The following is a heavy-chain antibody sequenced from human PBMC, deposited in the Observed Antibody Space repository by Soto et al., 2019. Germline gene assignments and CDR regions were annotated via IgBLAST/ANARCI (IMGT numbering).Heavy chain of an antibody. Sequence: QVQLVESGGGVVQPGRSLRLSCAASGFTFSSYGMHWVRQAPGKGLEWVAVIWYDGSNKYYADSVKGRFTISRDNSKNTLYLQMNSLRAEDTAVYYCARDGPPSVAAAGTLFDYWGQGTLVTVSS. CDR3: ARDGPPSVAAAGTLFDY. J-gene: IGHJ4*02. CDR1: GFTFSSYG. CDR2: IWYDGSNK. V-gene: IGHV3-33*01. D-gene: IGHD6-13*01.